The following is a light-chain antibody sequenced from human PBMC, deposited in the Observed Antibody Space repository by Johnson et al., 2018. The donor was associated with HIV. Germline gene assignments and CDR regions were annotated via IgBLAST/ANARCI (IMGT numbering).Light chain of an antibody. V-gene: IGLV1-51*01. Sequence: QSVLTQPPSVSAAPGQKVTISCSGSSSNIGNNYVSWYQQLPRTAPKLLIYDNNKRPSGIPDRFSASKSGTSATLGITGLQTGDEADYYCGTWDSSLSAYVFGTGTKVTVL. J-gene: IGLJ1*01. CDR3: GTWDSSLSAYV. CDR1: SSNIGNNY. CDR2: DNN.